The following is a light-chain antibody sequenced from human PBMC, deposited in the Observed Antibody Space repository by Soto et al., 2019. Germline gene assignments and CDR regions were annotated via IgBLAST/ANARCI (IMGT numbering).Light chain of an antibody. J-gene: IGKJ1*01. CDR1: QSINAW. V-gene: IGKV1-5*01. CDR3: KQYHRYST. CDR2: DVS. Sequence: DRRSTQAPSTVSAAEGNTITITCRASQSINAWLAWYQQKAGKAPKLLIYDVSTLGAGVPSRFSGSASGTEFTLTISSLESDDFATYYCKQYHRYSTFGQGTKVDIK.